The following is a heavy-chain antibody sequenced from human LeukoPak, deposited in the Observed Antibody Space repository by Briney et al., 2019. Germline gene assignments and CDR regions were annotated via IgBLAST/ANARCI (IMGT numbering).Heavy chain of an antibody. J-gene: IGHJ4*02. V-gene: IGHV3-23*01. CDR1: GFTFSSYE. D-gene: IGHD1-7*01. CDR3: AKDWNWAIDY. Sequence: GGSLRLSCAASGFTFSSYEMNWVRQAPGRGLEWVSAISGSGGSTFYADSVKGRFTISRDNPKNTLFLQMNSLRVEDMAVLYCAKDWNWAIDYWGQGTLVTVSS. CDR2: ISGSGGST.